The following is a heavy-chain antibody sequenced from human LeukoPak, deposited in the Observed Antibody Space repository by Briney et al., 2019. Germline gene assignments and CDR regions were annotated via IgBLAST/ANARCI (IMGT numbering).Heavy chain of an antibody. CDR3: ATDNPPYCNGGSCYFD. D-gene: IGHD2-15*01. CDR2: INPGTGGT. V-gene: IGHV1-2*02. J-gene: IGHJ4*02. Sequence: ASVKVSCKAFSNYYIHWVRQAPGQGLEWMGWINPGTGGTNYAQKFQGRVNMSRDTSISTAYMDLSRLTSDDTAIYYCATDNPPYCNGGSCYFDCGQGTMVGVSS. CDR1: FSNYY.